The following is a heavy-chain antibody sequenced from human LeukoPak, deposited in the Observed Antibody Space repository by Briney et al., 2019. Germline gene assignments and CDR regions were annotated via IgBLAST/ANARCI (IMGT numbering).Heavy chain of an antibody. CDR2: ISSSGSI. J-gene: IGHJ3*02. Sequence: GGSLRLSCATSGFTFSSYELDWVRQAPGKGLEWVSYISSSGSIYYADSVKGRFTISRDNAKNSLYLQMNSLRAEDTAVYYCARDPGGPGSSWYLDIWGQGTMVTVSS. CDR1: GFTFSSYE. CDR3: ARDPGGPGSSWYLDI. D-gene: IGHD6-13*01. V-gene: IGHV3-48*03.